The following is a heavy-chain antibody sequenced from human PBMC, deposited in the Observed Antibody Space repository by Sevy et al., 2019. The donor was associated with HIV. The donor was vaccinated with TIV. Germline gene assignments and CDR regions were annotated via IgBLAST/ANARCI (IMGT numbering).Heavy chain of an antibody. CDR3: VRTPHYYDSSGYYYRYYYYYMDV. D-gene: IGHD3-22*01. J-gene: IGHJ6*03. V-gene: IGHV4-34*01. CDR1: GGSFSGYY. Sequence: SETLSLTCAVYGGSFSGYYWSWIHQPPGKGLEWIGEINHSGSTNYNPSLKSRVTISVDTSKNQFSLKLSSVTAADTAVYYCVRTPHYYDSSGYYYRYYYYYMDVWGKGTTVTVSS. CDR2: INHSGST.